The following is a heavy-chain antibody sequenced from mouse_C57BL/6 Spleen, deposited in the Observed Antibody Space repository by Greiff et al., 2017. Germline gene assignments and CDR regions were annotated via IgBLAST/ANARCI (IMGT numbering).Heavy chain of an antibody. Sequence: QVQLQQSGPELVKPGASVKISCKASGYAFSSSWMNWVKQRPGKGLEWIGRIYPGDGDTNYNGKFKGKATLTADKSSSTAYMQLSSLTSEDSAVYFCARWGNYYGIYAMDYGGQGTSVTVSS. V-gene: IGHV1-82*01. D-gene: IGHD1-1*01. CDR1: GYAFSSSW. CDR2: IYPGDGDT. J-gene: IGHJ4*01. CDR3: ARWGNYYGIYAMDY.